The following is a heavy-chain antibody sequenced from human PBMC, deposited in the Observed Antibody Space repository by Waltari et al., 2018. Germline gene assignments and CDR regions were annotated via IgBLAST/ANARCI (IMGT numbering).Heavy chain of an antibody. D-gene: IGHD3-9*01. J-gene: IGHJ6*01. CDR3: AKDLSSKEGLFSMDV. V-gene: IGHV3-23*02. CDR1: GPSFSSYA. Sequence: QLWESGGDSVQPGGSLRLSCVGSGPSFSSYAVGWVRQAPGEGGGGVADVSGVGGDKDYGDFVEVRFTISRDQSKDTVFLQMDSLRVEDTGVYYCAKDLSSKEGLFSMDVWGQGTTVTVSS. CDR2: VSGVGGDK.